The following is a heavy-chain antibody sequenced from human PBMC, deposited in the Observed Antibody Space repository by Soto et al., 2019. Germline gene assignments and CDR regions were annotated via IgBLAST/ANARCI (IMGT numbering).Heavy chain of an antibody. CDR2: IYYRGST. Sequence: QVQLQESGPGLVKPSETLSLTCTVSGDSVSSGNYYWSWIRQPPGKGLEWIGYIYYRGSTSYNPALKSRVTMSVDTSKNQFSLKLSAVTAADTAVYYGARGYPVPAAPYSWFDPWGQGTLVTVSS. CDR1: GDSVSSGNYY. D-gene: IGHD2-2*01. CDR3: ARGYPVPAAPYSWFDP. J-gene: IGHJ5*02. V-gene: IGHV4-61*01.